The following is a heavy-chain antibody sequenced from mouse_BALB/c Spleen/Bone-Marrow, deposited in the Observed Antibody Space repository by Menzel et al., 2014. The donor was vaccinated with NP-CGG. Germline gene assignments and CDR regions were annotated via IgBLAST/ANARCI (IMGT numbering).Heavy chain of an antibody. V-gene: IGHV14-3*02. CDR2: IDPANGNT. Sequence: EVQVVESGAELVKPGASVKLSCTASGFNIKDTYMHWVKRRPEQGLEWIGRIDPANGNTKYDPKFQGKATITADTSSNTAYLQLSSLTSEDTAVYYCARPIFLWGQGTSVTVSS. CDR1: GFNIKDTY. J-gene: IGHJ4*01. CDR3: ARPIFL.